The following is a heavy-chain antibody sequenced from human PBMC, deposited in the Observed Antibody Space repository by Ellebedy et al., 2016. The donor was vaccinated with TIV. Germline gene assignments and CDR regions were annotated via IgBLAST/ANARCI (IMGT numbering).Heavy chain of an antibody. CDR3: ARARSSGWLHTPNY. J-gene: IGHJ4*02. D-gene: IGHD6-19*01. V-gene: IGHV1-46*04. Sequence: AASVKVSCKASGYTFSSYYMHWVRQAPGLGLEWMGIINPSGGSTTYAQKLQGRVTMTRDTSTSTVYMELSSLRSEDTAVYYCARARSSGWLHTPNYWGQGILVTVSS. CDR1: GYTFSSYY. CDR2: INPSGGST.